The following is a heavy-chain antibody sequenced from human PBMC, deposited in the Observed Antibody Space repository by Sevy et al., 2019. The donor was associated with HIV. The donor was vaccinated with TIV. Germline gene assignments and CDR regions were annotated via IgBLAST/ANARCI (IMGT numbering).Heavy chain of an antibody. CDR3: ARGGGSCYGKRECWDVFHI. D-gene: IGHD2-15*01. V-gene: IGHV1-46*01. CDR1: GYTFITYY. CDR2: INPNGGST. J-gene: IGHJ3*02. Sequence: ASVKVSCKASGYTFITYYIHWVRQAPGQGLEWMGVINPNGGSTSYAQKFQGRVTMTRDTSTSTVYMELSSLRSEDTVVYYCARGGGSCYGKRECWDVFHIWGQGTMVTVSS.